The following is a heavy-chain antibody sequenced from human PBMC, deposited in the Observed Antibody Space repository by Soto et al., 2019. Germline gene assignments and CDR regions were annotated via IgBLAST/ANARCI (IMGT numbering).Heavy chain of an antibody. Sequence: QVQLVESGGGVVQPGRSLRLSCAASGFTFSSYGMHWVRQAPGKGLEWVAVISYDGSNKYYADSVKGRFTISRDNSKNTLYLQMNSLRAEYAAVYYCAKEGGYDSSGWSFDYWGQGTLVTVSS. V-gene: IGHV3-30*18. D-gene: IGHD3-22*01. J-gene: IGHJ4*02. CDR3: AKEGGYDSSGWSFDY. CDR2: ISYDGSNK. CDR1: GFTFSSYG.